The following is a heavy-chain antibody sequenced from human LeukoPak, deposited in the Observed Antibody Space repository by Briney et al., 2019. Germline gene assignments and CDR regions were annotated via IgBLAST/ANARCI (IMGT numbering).Heavy chain of an antibody. V-gene: IGHV4-39*07. CDR1: GGSITTSDNY. Sequence: PSETLSLTCIVSGGSITTSDNYWGWIRQPPGKGLEWIGAVHNSGSTYYNPSLKTRVTMSIDRSTNRFSLKLSSVTAADTAVYYCAKRTIEVWFGTDLNDAFDIWGQGTMVTVSS. CDR3: AKRTIEVWFGTDLNDAFDI. D-gene: IGHD3-10*01. J-gene: IGHJ3*02. CDR2: VHNSGST.